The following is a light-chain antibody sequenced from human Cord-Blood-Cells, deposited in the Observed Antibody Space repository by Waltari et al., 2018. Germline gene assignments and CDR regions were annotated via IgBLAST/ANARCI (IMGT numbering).Light chain of an antibody. V-gene: IGKV2-30*01. CDR2: KVS. J-gene: IGKJ2*01. CDR1: QSLVYSDGNTY. Sequence: DVVMTQSPLSLPVTLGQPASISCRSSQSLVYSDGNTYLNWFQQRPGQAPRRLIYKVSNRDSGVPDRFSGSVSGTDFALKISRVEAEDVGVYDCMQGTHWPYTFGQGTKLES. CDR3: MQGTHWPYT.